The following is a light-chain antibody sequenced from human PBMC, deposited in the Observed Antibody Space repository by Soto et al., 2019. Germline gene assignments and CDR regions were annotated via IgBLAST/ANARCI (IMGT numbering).Light chain of an antibody. J-gene: IGKJ1*01. V-gene: IGKV1-5*03. Sequence: DIRMTQSPSTLSASIGDRVTITCRASQTISNWLAWYQQKPGNAPRLLIYQASGLQSGVPSRFSGSGSGTEFTLTISSLQPDDLATYYCQHLWTFGQGTKVDIK. CDR2: QAS. CDR1: QTISNW. CDR3: QHLWT.